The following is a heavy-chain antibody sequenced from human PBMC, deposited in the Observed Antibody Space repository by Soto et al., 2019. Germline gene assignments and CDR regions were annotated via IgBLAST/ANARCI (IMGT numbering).Heavy chain of an antibody. CDR3: ASPEVITPVQAFDI. V-gene: IGHV1-69*13. CDR2: IIPIFGTA. D-gene: IGHD3-22*01. J-gene: IGHJ3*02. CDR1: GGTFSSYA. Sequence: SVKVSCKASGGTFSSYAISWVRQAPGQGLEWMGGIIPIFGTANYAQKFQGRVTITADESTSTAYMELSSLRSEDTAVYYCASPEVITPVQAFDIWGQGTMVTISS.